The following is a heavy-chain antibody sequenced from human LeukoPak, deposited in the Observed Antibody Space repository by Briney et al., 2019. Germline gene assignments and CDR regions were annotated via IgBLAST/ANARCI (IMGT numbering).Heavy chain of an antibody. Sequence: GGSLRLSCAASAFTFSSYAMSWVRQAPVKGLEWVSAISGSGGSTYYADSVKGRFTISRDNSKNTLYLQMNSLRAEDTAVYYCARRAGAYSHPYDYWGQGTLVTVFS. D-gene: IGHD4/OR15-4a*01. CDR2: ISGSGGST. CDR1: AFTFSSYA. J-gene: IGHJ4*02. CDR3: ARRAGAYSHPYDY. V-gene: IGHV3-23*01.